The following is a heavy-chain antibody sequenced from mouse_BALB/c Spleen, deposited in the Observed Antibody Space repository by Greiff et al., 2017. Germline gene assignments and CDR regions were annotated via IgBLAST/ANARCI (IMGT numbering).Heavy chain of an antibody. V-gene: IGHV1S81*02. CDR2: INPSNGGT. CDR1: GYTFTSYY. D-gene: IGHD2-4*01. CDR3: TRSGGIYYDYDGPWFAY. Sequence: QVQLKQSGAELVKPGASVKLSCKASGYTFTSYYMYWVKQRPGQGLEWIGEINPSNGGTNFNEKFKSKATLTVDKSSSTAYMQLSSLTSEDSAVYYCTRSGGIYYDYDGPWFAYWGQGTLVTVSA. J-gene: IGHJ3*01.